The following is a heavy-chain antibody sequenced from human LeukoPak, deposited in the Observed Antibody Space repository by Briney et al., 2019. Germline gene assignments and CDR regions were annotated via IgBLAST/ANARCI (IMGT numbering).Heavy chain of an antibody. D-gene: IGHD3-3*01. J-gene: IGHJ4*02. CDR2: VSAYNGNT. CDR1: GYTFTSYG. Sequence: ASVKVSCKASGYTFTSYGISWVRQAPGQGLEWMGWVSAYNGNTNYAQKLQGRVTMTTDTSTSTAYMELRSLRSDDTAVYYCARDGGDFWSGYFYFDYWGQGTLVTVSS. V-gene: IGHV1-18*01. CDR3: ARDGGDFWSGYFYFDY.